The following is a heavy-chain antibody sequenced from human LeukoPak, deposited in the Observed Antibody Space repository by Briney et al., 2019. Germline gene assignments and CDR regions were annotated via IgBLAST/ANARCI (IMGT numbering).Heavy chain of an antibody. CDR3: ARVTYYYGSGSYYNPGSIDY. Sequence: ASVTVSCKASGYTFTSYGISWVRQAPGQGLEWMGWISAYNGNTNYAQKLQGRVTMTTDTSTSTACMELRSLRSDDTAVYYCARVTYYYGSGSYYNPGSIDYWGQGTLVTVSS. CDR1: GYTFTSYG. V-gene: IGHV1-18*01. D-gene: IGHD3-10*01. CDR2: ISAYNGNT. J-gene: IGHJ4*02.